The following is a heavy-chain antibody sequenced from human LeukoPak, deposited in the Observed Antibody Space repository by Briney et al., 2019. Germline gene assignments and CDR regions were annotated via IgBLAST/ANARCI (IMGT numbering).Heavy chain of an antibody. CDR2: INPNSGGT. D-gene: IGHD3-22*01. CDR1: GYTFTGYY. Sequence: ASVKVSCKASGYTFTGYYMHWVRQAPGQGLEWMGRINPNSGGTNYAQKFQGRVTMTRDTSISTAYMELSRLRSDDTAVYYCASVYYDSSGYWDAFDIWGQGTVVTVSS. V-gene: IGHV1-2*06. CDR3: ASVYYDSSGYWDAFDI. J-gene: IGHJ3*02.